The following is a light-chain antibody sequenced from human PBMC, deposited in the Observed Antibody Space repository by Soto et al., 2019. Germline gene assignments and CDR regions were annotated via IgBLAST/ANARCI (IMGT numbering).Light chain of an antibody. V-gene: IGKV1-39*01. CDR3: QQSYITLGA. CDR2: AAS. J-gene: IGKJ1*01. CDR1: QSISNF. Sequence: DIQMTQSPSSLSASVGDRVTITCRASQSISNFLNWFQQKPGKAPELLIYAASRLQSGVPSRFSGSGSGTDFTLTITSLQPEDFATYFCQQSYITLGAFAQGTKVEIK.